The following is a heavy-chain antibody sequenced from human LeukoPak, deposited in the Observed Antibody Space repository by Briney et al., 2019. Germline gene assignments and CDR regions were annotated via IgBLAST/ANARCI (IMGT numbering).Heavy chain of an antibody. J-gene: IGHJ4*02. CDR1: GFTFSSYG. CDR3: VKERLRYFDY. CDR2: ISYDGVNE. V-gene: IGHV3-30*18. Sequence: GGTLRLSCAASGFTFSSYGMSWVRQAPGKGLEWVAVISYDGVNEYHADSVKGRFSISRDNNKNSLNLQMNSLTTEDSALYYCVKERLRYFDYWGQGTLVTVSS.